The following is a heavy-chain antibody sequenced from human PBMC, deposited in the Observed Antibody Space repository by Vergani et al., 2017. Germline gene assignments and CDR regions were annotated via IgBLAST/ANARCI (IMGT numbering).Heavy chain of an antibody. J-gene: IGHJ5*01. CDR2: IWYDGSNK. Sequence: QVQLVESEGGVVQPGRSLTLSCVPSGFTFSSHGMHWVRQAPGKGLEWVAVIWYDGSNKYYGDSVKGRFTISRDNSKNTLYLQMNSLRVEDTAVYYCARWGNEKRLDSWGQGTLVTVSS. D-gene: IGHD1-1*01. V-gene: IGHV3-33*01. CDR1: GFTFSSHG. CDR3: ARWGNEKRLDS.